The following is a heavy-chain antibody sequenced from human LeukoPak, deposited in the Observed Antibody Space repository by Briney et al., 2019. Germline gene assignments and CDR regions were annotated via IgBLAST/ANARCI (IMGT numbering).Heavy chain of an antibody. CDR3: ARGLSNSYRGMDV. D-gene: IGHD6-6*01. Sequence: SQTLSLTCSISGDSVSSNSGIWNWIRQSPSRGLEWLGRTYYRSKWYNDYAVSVNSRITINPDTSKNHFSLQLNSVTPEDTAVYYCARGLSNSYRGMDVWGQGTTVTVSS. V-gene: IGHV6-1*01. CDR2: TYYRSKWYN. J-gene: IGHJ6*02. CDR1: GDSVSSNSGI.